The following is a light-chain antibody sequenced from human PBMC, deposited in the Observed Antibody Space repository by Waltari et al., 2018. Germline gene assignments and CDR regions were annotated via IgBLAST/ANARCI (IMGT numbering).Light chain of an antibody. J-gene: IGKJ4*01. Sequence: IVLTQSPATLSLSTGERATLSCRASQSVSNSLAWYQQKPGLPPRLLIYDASNRATGVPARFSGSGSGTDFTLTISSLEPEDFAVYYWQQRSNWPLLTFGGGTKVEIK. CDR3: QQRSNWPLLT. CDR1: QSVSNS. V-gene: IGKV3-11*01. CDR2: DAS.